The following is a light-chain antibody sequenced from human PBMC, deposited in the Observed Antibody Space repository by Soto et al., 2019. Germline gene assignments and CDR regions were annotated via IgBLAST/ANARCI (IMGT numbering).Light chain of an antibody. CDR2: DAS. CDR1: QDISNY. Sequence: IQMTQSPSSLSASVGDRVTITCQASQDISNYLNWYQQKPGKAPKLQIYDASNLETGVPSRFSGSGSGTDFTFTISSLQPEDIATYYCQQYDNLPLAFGPGTKVDIK. J-gene: IGKJ3*01. V-gene: IGKV1-33*01. CDR3: QQYDNLPLA.